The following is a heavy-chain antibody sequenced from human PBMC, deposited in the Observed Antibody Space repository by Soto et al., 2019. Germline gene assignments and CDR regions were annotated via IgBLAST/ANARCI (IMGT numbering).Heavy chain of an antibody. CDR2: IYYSGST. Sequence: SETLSLTCTVSGGSVSSGGYYWSWIRQHPGKGLEWIGYIYYSGSTYYNPSLKSRVTISVDTSKNQFSLKLSSVTAADTAVYYCARDISSSWWGRWFDPWGQGTLVTVSS. J-gene: IGHJ5*02. CDR3: ARDISSSWWGRWFDP. V-gene: IGHV4-31*03. CDR1: GGSVSSGGYY. D-gene: IGHD6-13*01.